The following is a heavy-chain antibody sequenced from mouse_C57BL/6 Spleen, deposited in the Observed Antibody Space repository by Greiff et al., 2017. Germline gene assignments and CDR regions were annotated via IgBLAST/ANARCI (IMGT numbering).Heavy chain of an antibody. CDR3: ASRGSTGTGAMDY. CDR1: GYTFTSYW. Sequence: VQLQQPGAELVRPGTSVKLSCKASGYTFTSYWMHWVKQRPGQGLEWIGVIDPSDSYTNYNQKFKGKATLTVDTSSSTAYMQLSSLTSEGSAVYYCASRGSTGTGAMDYWGQGTSVTVSS. D-gene: IGHD4-1*02. CDR2: IDPSDSYT. V-gene: IGHV1-59*01. J-gene: IGHJ4*01.